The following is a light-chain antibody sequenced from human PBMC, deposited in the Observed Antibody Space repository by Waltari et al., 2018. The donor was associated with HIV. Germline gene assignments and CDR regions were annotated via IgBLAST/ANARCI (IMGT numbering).Light chain of an antibody. V-gene: IGKV3-20*01. CDR3: QQYGSSPPIT. CDR1: QSVSSSY. CDR2: GVS. Sequence: EIVLTQSPGTLSLSPGDGATLSCRASQSVSSSYLAWYQQKPGRAPRFLTYGVSSRATGIPDRFSGSGSGTDFTLIISRLEPEDFAVYYCQQYGSSPPITFGQGTRLEIK. J-gene: IGKJ5*01.